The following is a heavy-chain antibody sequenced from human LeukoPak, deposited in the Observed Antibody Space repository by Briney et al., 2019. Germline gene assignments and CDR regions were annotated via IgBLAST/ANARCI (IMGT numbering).Heavy chain of an antibody. V-gene: IGHV4-59*01. CDR3: AREHHYYDSSGKREAFDI. J-gene: IGHJ3*02. D-gene: IGHD3-22*01. Sequence: PSETLSLTCTVSGGSISSYYWSWIRQPPGKGLEWIGYIYYSGSTNYNPSLKSRVTTSVDTSKNQFSLKLSSVTAADTAVYYCAREHHYYDSSGKREAFDIWGQGTMVTVSS. CDR2: IYYSGST. CDR1: GGSISSYY.